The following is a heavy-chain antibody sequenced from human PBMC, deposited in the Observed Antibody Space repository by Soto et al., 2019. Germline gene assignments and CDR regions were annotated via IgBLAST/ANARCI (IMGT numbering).Heavy chain of an antibody. J-gene: IGHJ4*02. CDR1: GYTFTNYY. Sequence: VASVKVSCKASGYTFTNYYLHWVLQAPGQGLEWVGMINPSARSASYAQKLRGRLTMDRDTSTTTVYMELSRLTSEDTAVYYCARDNSAANGVLDHWGLGTLVTVSS. CDR2: INPSARSA. V-gene: IGHV1-46*04. D-gene: IGHD1-1*01. CDR3: ARDNSAANGVLDH.